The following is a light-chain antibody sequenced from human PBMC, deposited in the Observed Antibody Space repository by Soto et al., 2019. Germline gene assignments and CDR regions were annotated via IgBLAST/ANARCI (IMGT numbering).Light chain of an antibody. CDR2: YAA. CDR1: QSVSSSY. CDR3: QKYGSSPKT. Sequence: IALTQSPGTLSLSPGERATLSCRARQSVSSSYLAWYQQKLGRPPRLLIYYAANRATGIRDRVSGRGPGTDSTLTISTLEPADCAVYYCQKYGSSPKTFGQGNKVDIK. J-gene: IGKJ1*01. V-gene: IGKV3-20*01.